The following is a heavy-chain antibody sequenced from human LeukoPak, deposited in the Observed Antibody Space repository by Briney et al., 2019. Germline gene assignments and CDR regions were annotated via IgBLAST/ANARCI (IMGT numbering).Heavy chain of an antibody. Sequence: ASVKVSCKASGYTFTGYYMHWVRQAPGQGLEWMGWINANSGGTNYAQKFQGRVTMTRVTSISTAYMELSRLRSGDTAVYYCARSSRYDIWTGYPYWGQGTLVTVSP. CDR1: GYTFTGYY. CDR3: ARSSRYDIWTGYPY. D-gene: IGHD3-9*01. J-gene: IGHJ4*02. CDR2: INANSGGT. V-gene: IGHV1-2*02.